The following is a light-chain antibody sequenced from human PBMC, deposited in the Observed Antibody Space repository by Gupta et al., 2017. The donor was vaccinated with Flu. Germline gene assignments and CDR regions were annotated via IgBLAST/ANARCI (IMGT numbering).Light chain of an antibody. V-gene: IGKV3-11*01. J-gene: IGKJ4*01. CDR1: QSVSGY. CDR3: QHRSRWPLT. CDR2: DAS. Sequence: EIVLTQSPATLSLSPGERATLSCRASQSVSGYLAWYQQKPGQAPRLLIYDASNRATGIPARFSGSGSGTDFTLTISSLEPEDYAIYYSQHRSRWPLTFGGGTKVEIK.